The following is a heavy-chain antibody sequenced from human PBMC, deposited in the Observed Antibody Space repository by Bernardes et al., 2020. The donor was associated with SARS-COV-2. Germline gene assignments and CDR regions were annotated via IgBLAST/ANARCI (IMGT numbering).Heavy chain of an antibody. V-gene: IGHV4-34*01. CDR1: GGSLSDYD. CDR2: INDSGSH. CDR3: ARDGTPRWGSTSCDSCDSGYWFAP. D-gene: IGHD2-2*01. J-gene: IGHJ5*02. Sequence: SETLSLTCAVFGGSLSDYDWSWIRQTPGKGLEWIGEINDSGSHDYNPSPKRRATTSVNTSKKQVPLKLASVTAADSGVYYCARDGTPRWGSTSCDSCDSGYWFAPWGQGSLVTISS.